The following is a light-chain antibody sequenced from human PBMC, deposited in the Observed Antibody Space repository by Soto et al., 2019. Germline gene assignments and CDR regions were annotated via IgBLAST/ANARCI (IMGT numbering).Light chain of an antibody. Sequence: QMTQSPSSLSASVGDRVTITCRASESISRHLNWYQQKPGKAPKILIYAASSLQNGVPSRFRGSGSGTDFTLTITNLQPEDFATYYCQQTYSTLSITFGQGTRLDI. CDR2: AAS. V-gene: IGKV1-39*01. J-gene: IGKJ5*01. CDR3: QQTYSTLSIT. CDR1: ESISRH.